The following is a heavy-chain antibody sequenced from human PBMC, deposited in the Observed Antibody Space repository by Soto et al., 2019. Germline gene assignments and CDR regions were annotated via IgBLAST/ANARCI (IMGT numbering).Heavy chain of an antibody. J-gene: IGHJ5*02. D-gene: IGHD6-13*01. CDR2: LTWNSESI. Sequence: EVQLVESGGGLVQPGRSLRLSCAASGFRFADYTMHCVRQAPGKGLEWVSGLTWNSESIAYADSVKGRFTISRDNAKNSLYLQMNSLRAEDTAFYFCARGAISGTLNWFDPWGQGTLVTVTS. V-gene: IGHV3-9*01. CDR1: GFRFADYT. CDR3: ARGAISGTLNWFDP.